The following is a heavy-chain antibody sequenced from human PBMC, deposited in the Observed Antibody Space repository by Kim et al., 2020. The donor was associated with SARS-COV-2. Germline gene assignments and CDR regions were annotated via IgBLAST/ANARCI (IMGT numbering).Heavy chain of an antibody. CDR3: ARDNWATVVTPDYYYYMDV. D-gene: IGHD4-17*01. J-gene: IGHJ6*03. V-gene: IGHV3-53*01. Sequence: GGSLRLSCAASGFTVSSNYMSWVRQAPGKGLEWDSVIYSGGSTYYADSVQGRFTISRDNSKNTLYLQMNSLRAEDTAVYYCARDNWATVVTPDYYYYMDVWGKGTTVTVSS. CDR2: IYSGGST. CDR1: GFTVSSNY.